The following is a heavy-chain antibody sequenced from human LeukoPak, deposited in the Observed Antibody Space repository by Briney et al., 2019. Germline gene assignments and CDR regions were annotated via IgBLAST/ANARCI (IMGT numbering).Heavy chain of an antibody. J-gene: IGHJ6*02. CDR3: AKEVAAAGRSSYYYGMDV. V-gene: IGHV3-23*01. Sequence: GGPLRLSCAASGFTFSSYAMSWVRQAPGKGLEWVSAISGSGGSTYYADSVKGRFTISRDNSKNTLYLQMNSLRAEDTAVYYCAKEVAAAGRSSYYYGMDVWGQGTTVTVSS. CDR2: ISGSGGST. CDR1: GFTFSSYA. D-gene: IGHD6-13*01.